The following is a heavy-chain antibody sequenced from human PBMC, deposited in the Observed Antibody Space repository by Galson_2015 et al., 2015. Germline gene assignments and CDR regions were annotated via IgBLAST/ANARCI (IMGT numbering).Heavy chain of an antibody. CDR3: AKGSHGMFDP. D-gene: IGHD3-10*01. V-gene: IGHV3-23*01. J-gene: IGHJ5*02. CDR2: ISGSGGST. CDR1: GFTFRSFP. Sequence: LRLSCAASGFTFRSFPMSWVRQAPGKGLEWVSAISGSGGSTYYADSVKGRFTISRDNSKNTLYLQMNSLRAEDTAVYYCAKGSHGMFDPWGQGTLVTVSS.